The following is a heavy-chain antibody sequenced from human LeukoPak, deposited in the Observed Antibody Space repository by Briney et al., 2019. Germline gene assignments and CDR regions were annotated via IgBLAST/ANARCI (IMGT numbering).Heavy chain of an antibody. CDR3: AKESHYYYYMDV. CDR1: GFIFSTYS. V-gene: IGHV3-48*04. J-gene: IGHJ6*03. Sequence: GSLRLSCAASGFIFSTYSMNWVRQAPGKGLEWVSYISSSGTTIYYADSVKGRFTISRDNAKNSLYLQMNSLRAEDMALYYCAKESHYYYYMDVWGKGTTVTVSS. CDR2: ISSSGTTI.